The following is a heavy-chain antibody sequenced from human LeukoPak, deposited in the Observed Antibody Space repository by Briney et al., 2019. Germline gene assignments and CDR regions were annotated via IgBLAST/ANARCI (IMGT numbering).Heavy chain of an antibody. CDR1: GGSFSGYY. CDR2: INHSGST. J-gene: IGHJ6*02. Sequence: KPSETLSLTCAVYGGSFSGYYWSWIRQPPGKGLEWIGEINHSGSTNYNPSLKSRVTISVDTSKNQFSLKLSSVTAADTAVYYCARIARSYYDFWSGYQTSYYYYYGMDVWGQGTTVTVSS. CDR3: ARIARSYYDFWSGYQTSYYYYYGMDV. V-gene: IGHV4-34*01. D-gene: IGHD3-3*01.